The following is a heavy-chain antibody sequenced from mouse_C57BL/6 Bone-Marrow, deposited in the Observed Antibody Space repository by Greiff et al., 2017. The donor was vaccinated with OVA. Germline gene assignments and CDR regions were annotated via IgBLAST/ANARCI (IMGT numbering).Heavy chain of an antibody. CDR3: ARHEDRDYDFGNGYFDV. Sequence: QVQLQQSGAELVKPGASVKLSCKASGYTFSEYTIHWVKQRSGQGLEWIGWFYPGSGSIKYNEKLTDKATLTAAKSSSTVYMELSRLTSEDSAGYLCARHEDRDYDFGNGYFDVWGTGNTVTGSS. CDR1: GYTFSEYT. CDR2: FYPGSGSI. V-gene: IGHV1-62-2*01. J-gene: IGHJ1*03. D-gene: IGHD2-4*01.